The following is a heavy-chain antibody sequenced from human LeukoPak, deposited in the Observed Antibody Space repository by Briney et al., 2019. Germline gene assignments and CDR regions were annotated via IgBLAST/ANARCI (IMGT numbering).Heavy chain of an antibody. J-gene: IGHJ4*02. CDR3: AKDRGEATYYYDSSCDY. D-gene: IGHD3-22*01. CDR2: ISYDGSNK. CDR1: GFTFSSYG. Sequence: GGSLRLSCAASGFTFSSYGMHWVRQAPGKGLEWVAVISYDGSNKYYADSVKGRFTISRDNSKNTLYLQMNSLRAEDTAVYYCAKDRGEATYYYDSSCDYWGQGTLVTVSS. V-gene: IGHV3-30*18.